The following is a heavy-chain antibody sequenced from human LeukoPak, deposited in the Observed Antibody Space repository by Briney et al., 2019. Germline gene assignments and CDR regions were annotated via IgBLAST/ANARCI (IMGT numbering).Heavy chain of an antibody. CDR2: ISGSGGST. J-gene: IGHJ1*01. D-gene: IGHD2-21*01. CDR1: GFTFSSYA. CDR3: AKDHGGERWAAEYFQH. Sequence: GGSLRLSCAASGFTFSSYAMSWVRQAPGKGLEWVSAISGSGGSTYYADSVKGRFTISRDNSKNTLYLQMNSLRAEDTAVYYCAKDHGGERWAAEYFQHWGQGTLVTVSS. V-gene: IGHV3-23*01.